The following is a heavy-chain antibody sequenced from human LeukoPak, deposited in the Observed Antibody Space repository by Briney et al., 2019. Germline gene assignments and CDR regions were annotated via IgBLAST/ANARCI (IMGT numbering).Heavy chain of an antibody. Sequence: KPSETLSLTCAVSGGSISISNSNWWSWVRQPPGKGLEWIGYIYYSGSTYYNPSLKSRVTISVDTSKNQFSLKLSSVTAADTAVYYCARAPYYYDSSGYFRNWYFDLWGRGTLVTVSS. V-gene: IGHV4-31*11. CDR1: GGSISISNSNW. CDR2: IYYSGST. D-gene: IGHD3-22*01. CDR3: ARAPYYYDSSGYFRNWYFDL. J-gene: IGHJ2*01.